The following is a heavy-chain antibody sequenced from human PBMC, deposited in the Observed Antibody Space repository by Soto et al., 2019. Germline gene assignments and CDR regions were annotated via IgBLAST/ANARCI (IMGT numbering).Heavy chain of an antibody. J-gene: IGHJ6*02. CDR2: ISYDGSNK. CDR3: TKPSNYYYGIDV. V-gene: IGHV3-30*18. Sequence: QVQLVESGGGVGQPGRSLRLSCAASGFTFNSYGMHWVRQAPGKGLEWVAVISYDGSNKYYADSVKGRFTISRDNSKTTLLLQMNILSAEDTAVYYCTKPSNYYYGIDVWGQGTTVTVSS. CDR1: GFTFNSYG.